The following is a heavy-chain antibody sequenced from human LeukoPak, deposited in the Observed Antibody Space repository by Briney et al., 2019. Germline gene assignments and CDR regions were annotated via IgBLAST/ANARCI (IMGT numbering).Heavy chain of an antibody. J-gene: IGHJ3*01. Sequence: GGSLGLSCAASGFTFEKHGMSWVRQAPGKGLEWVSGLNWNGGSTGYADSVKGRFTISRDNAKKSLYLQMNSLRAEDTALYYCARDGSYIGLDVWGQGTMVTVSS. V-gene: IGHV3-20*04. CDR3: ARDGSYIGLDV. CDR2: LNWNGGST. D-gene: IGHD1-26*01. CDR1: GFTFEKHG.